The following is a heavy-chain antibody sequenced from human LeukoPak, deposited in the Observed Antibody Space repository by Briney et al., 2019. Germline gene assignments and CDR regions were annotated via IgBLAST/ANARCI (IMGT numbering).Heavy chain of an antibody. Sequence: PGGSLRLSCGASGFTFSSNAMSWVRQAPGKGLDWVSAISGSGGTTSYADSVKGRFTISRDNSKNTLYLQMSSLRAEDTAVYYCAKGYRGYDPHRRYYYYYMDVWGKGTTVTVSS. CDR1: GFTFSSNA. CDR2: ISGSGGTT. V-gene: IGHV3-23*01. J-gene: IGHJ6*03. CDR3: AKGYRGYDPHRRYYYYYMDV. D-gene: IGHD5-12*01.